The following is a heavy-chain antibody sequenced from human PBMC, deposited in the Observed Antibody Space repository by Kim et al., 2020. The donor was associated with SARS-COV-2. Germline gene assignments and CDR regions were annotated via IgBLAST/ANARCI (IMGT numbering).Heavy chain of an antibody. D-gene: IGHD5-18*01. CDR2: GTT. V-gene: IGHV3-49*02. CDR3: TRYSYGPFDY. Sequence: GTTEYAASVKGRFTIPRADSKSIAYPQKNSLKTEDTAVYYCTRYSYGPFDYWGQGTLVTVSS. J-gene: IGHJ4*02.